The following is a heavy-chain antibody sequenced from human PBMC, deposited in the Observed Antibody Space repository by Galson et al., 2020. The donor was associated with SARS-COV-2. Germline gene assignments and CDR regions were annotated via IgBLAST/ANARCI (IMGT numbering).Heavy chain of an antibody. J-gene: IGHJ6*02. CDR3: ARDGGLLWFGNYYGMDV. D-gene: IGHD3-10*01. Sequence: GGSLRLSCAASGFTFSSYSMNWVRQAPGKGLEWVSYISSSSSTIYYADSVKGRFTISRDNAKNLLYLQMNSLRDEDTAVYYCARDGGLLWFGNYYGMDVWGQGTTVTVSS. CDR1: GFTFSSYS. CDR2: ISSSSSTI. V-gene: IGHV3-48*02.